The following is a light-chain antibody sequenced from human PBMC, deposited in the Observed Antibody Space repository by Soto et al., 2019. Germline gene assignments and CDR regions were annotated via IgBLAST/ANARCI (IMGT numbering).Light chain of an antibody. CDR2: GAS. CDR3: QQYGSSGRT. Sequence: TQSPSSVSASVGDRVTITCRASQSLSSSLAWYQQKPGQAPRLLIYGASSRATGIPDRFSGSGSGTDFTLTISRLEPEDFAVYYCQQYGSSGRTFGQGTKVDIK. V-gene: IGKV3-20*01. J-gene: IGKJ1*01. CDR1: QSLSSS.